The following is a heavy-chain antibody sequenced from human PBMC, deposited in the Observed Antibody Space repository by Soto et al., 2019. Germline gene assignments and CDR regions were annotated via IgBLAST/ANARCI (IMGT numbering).Heavy chain of an antibody. CDR2: IYYSGST. J-gene: IGHJ4*02. Sequence: PSETLSLTCTVSGGSISSSSYYWGWIRQPPGKGLEWIGSIYYSGSTYYNPSLKSRVTISVDTSKNQFSLKLSSVTAADTAVYYCARQMVAQPWLPYYFDYWGQGTLVTVSS. V-gene: IGHV4-39*01. D-gene: IGHD5-18*01. CDR3: ARQMVAQPWLPYYFDY. CDR1: GGSISSSSYY.